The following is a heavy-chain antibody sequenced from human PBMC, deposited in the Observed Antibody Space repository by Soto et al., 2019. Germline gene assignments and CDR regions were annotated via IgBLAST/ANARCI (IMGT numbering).Heavy chain of an antibody. CDR1: GGSITSYH. D-gene: IGHD5-12*01. V-gene: IGHV4-59*01. J-gene: IGHJ4*02. CDR2: TSYTGNT. CDR3: AREGSYSAYNFAHGIQLWSFDF. Sequence: SETLSLTCIVSGGSITSYHWSWIRQFPGKGLEWIAYTSYTGNTNYNPSLQSRVTISMDTSKNQLSLKLTSMTAADTAVYYCAREGSYSAYNFAHGIQLWSFDFWGQGALVTVS.